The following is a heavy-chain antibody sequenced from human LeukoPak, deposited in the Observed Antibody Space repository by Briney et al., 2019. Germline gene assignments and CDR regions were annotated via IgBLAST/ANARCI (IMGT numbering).Heavy chain of an antibody. CDR3: ARYYDFWSEYNWFDP. V-gene: IGHV4-4*09. CDR1: GGSLSGYY. J-gene: IGHJ5*02. Sequence: WGTLSLTCTVSGGSLSGYYWSWIRQPPGKGRGGIGYIYPSGRTNYNPSRKSRVTISVDTSKNQFSLKLSSVAAADTAVYYCARYYDFWSEYNWFDPWGQGTLVTVSS. CDR2: IYPSGRT. D-gene: IGHD3-3*01.